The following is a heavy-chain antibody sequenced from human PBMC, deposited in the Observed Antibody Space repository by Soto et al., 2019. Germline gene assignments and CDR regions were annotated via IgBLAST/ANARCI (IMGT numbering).Heavy chain of an antibody. D-gene: IGHD4-4*01. CDR1: GYTFTSYD. CDR3: ARERSNYATVRFDP. CDR2: MNPNSGNT. Sequence: QVQLVQSGAEVKKPGASVKVSCKASGYTFTSYDINWVRQATGQGLEWMGWMNPNSGNTGYAQKFQGRVTMTMNTSISTAYMELSSLRSEDTAVYYCARERSNYATVRFDPWGQGTLVTVSS. V-gene: IGHV1-8*01. J-gene: IGHJ5*02.